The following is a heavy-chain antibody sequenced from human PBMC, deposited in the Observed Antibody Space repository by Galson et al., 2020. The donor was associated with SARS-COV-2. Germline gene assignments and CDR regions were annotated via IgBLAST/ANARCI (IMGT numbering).Heavy chain of an antibody. CDR3: ARLHYGEYAPEAFDI. D-gene: IGHD4-17*01. V-gene: IGHV4-30-2*01. CDR2: ISHSGGT. Sequence: SETLSLTCAVSGTSISGGSYSWNWIRQPPGKGLEWIGYISHSGGTYYNQSLKSRVTISGDRSKNQFSLRLSSVTAADAAVYFCARLHYGEYAPEAFDIWGPGTRVTVAS. CDR1: GTSISGGSYS. J-gene: IGHJ3*02.